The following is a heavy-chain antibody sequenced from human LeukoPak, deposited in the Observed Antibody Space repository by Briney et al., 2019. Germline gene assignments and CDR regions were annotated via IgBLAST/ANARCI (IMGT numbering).Heavy chain of an antibody. Sequence: SETLSLTCAVYGGSFSDYYWSWIRQPPGKGLEWIGEINHSGSTNYNPSLKSRVTISVDTSKNQFSLKLSSVTAADTAVYYCARGRRLSPKGRWFDPWGQGTLVTVSS. CDR2: INHSGST. V-gene: IGHV4-34*01. J-gene: IGHJ5*02. CDR1: GGSFSDYY. D-gene: IGHD3-16*02. CDR3: ARGRRLSPKGRWFDP.